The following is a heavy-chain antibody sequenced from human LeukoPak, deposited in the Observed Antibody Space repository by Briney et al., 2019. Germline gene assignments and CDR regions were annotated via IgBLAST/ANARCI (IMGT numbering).Heavy chain of an antibody. D-gene: IGHD6-13*01. J-gene: IGHJ2*01. CDR2: IAWNGGST. CDR1: GFTFDDYG. CDR3: ARAGHSNTWYWNFDL. V-gene: IGHV3-20*01. Sequence: PGGSLRLSCAASGFTFDDYGMSWVRQAPGKGLEWVSGIAWNGGSTGYADSVKGRFTISRDNAKNSLYLQMNSLRAEDTALYHCARAGHSNTWYWNFDLWGRGTLVTVSS.